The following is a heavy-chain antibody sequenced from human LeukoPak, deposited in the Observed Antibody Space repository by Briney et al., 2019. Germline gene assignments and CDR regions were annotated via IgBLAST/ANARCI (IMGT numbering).Heavy chain of an antibody. D-gene: IGHD3-22*01. CDR2: ISSSGSTI. CDR3: ARDGVSYYYDSSGGYYFYY. V-gene: IGHV3-48*03. CDR1: GFTFSSYE. Sequence: PGGSLRLSCAASGFTFSSYEMNWVRQATGKGLEWVSYISSSGSTIYYADSVKGRFTISRDNAKNSLYLQMNSLRAEDTAVYYCARDGVSYYYDSSGGYYFYYWGQGTLVTVSS. J-gene: IGHJ4*02.